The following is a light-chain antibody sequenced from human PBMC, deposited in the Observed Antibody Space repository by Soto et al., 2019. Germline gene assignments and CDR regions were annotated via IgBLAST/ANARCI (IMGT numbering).Light chain of an antibody. V-gene: IGLV2-8*01. CDR1: KNDIGVYDF. J-gene: IGLJ1*01. CDR2: EVV. Sequence: QSVLTQPPSASGSPGQSVTISCTGTKNDIGVYDFVSWYQHHPGKAPRLIIYEVVQRPSGVPDRFSGSKYGNTASLTVSGLQAEDEGDYYCVSFAGGTYVFGTGTKVTVL. CDR3: VSFAGGTYV.